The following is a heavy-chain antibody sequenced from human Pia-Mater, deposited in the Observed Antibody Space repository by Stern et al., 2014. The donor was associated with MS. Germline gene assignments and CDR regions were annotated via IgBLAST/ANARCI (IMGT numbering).Heavy chain of an antibody. CDR3: ARAYTYYSNSAGY. V-gene: IGHV1-69*01. J-gene: IGHJ4*02. D-gene: IGHD3-10*01. CDR2: IIPTFDTP. Sequence: VQLVESGAEVKKPGSSVKVYCKASGGTFSSYEITWVRQAPGQGLEWMGGIIPTFDTPTYAQKFQDRVTISADESTNTAYLELNGLKSDDTAIYFCARAYTYYSNSAGYWGQGTLVTVSS. CDR1: GGTFSSYE.